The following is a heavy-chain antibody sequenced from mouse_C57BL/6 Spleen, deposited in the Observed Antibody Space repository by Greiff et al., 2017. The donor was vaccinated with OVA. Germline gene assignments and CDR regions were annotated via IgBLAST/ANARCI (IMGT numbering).Heavy chain of an antibody. J-gene: IGHJ3*01. CDR3: ARLYYDYDEAWFAY. V-gene: IGHV2-9-1*01. CDR1: GFSLTSYA. Sequence: VMLVESGPGLVAPSQSLSITCTVSGFSLTSYAISWVRQPPGKGLEWLGVIWTGGGTNYNSALKSRLSISKDNSKSQVFLKMNSLQTDDTARYYCARLYYDYDEAWFAYWGQGTLVTVSA. CDR2: IWTGGGT. D-gene: IGHD2-4*01.